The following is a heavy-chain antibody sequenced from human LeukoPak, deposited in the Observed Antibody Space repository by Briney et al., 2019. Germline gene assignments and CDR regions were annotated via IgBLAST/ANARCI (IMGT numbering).Heavy chain of an antibody. CDR1: GFTFSSYS. J-gene: IGHJ4*02. CDR3: ASLAYCGGDCQNLFDY. D-gene: IGHD2-21*02. CDR2: ISSSSYI. V-gene: IGHV3-21*01. Sequence: KPGGSLRLSCAASGFTFSSYSMNWVRQAPGKGLEWVSSISSSSYIYYADSVRGRFTISRDNAKNSLYLQMNSLRAEDTAVYYCASLAYCGGDCQNLFDYWGQGTLVTVSS.